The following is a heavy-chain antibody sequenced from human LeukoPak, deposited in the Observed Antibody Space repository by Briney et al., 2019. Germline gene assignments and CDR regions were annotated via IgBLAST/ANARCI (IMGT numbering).Heavy chain of an antibody. V-gene: IGHV4-34*01. CDR3: ARRRCSSTSCYAYRVVVNWFDP. Sequence: SQTLSLTCAVYGGSFSGYYWSWIRQPPGKGLEWIGEINHSGSTNYNPSLKSRVTISVDTSKNQFSLKLSSVTAADTAVYYCARRRCSSTSCYAYRVVVNWFDPWGQGTLVTVSS. J-gene: IGHJ5*02. D-gene: IGHD2-2*01. CDR2: INHSGST. CDR1: GGSFSGYY.